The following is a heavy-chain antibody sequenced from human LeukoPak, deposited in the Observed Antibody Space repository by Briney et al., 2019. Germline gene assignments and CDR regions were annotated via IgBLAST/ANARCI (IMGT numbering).Heavy chain of an antibody. V-gene: IGHV4-34*01. CDR2: INYSGST. CDR3: ARGRRWLQFGATFDY. Sequence: SETLSLTCAVYGGSFSGYYWSWIRQPPGKGLEWIGEINYSGSTNYNPSLKNRVTISVDTSKNQFSLKLSSVTAADTAVYYCARGRRWLQFGATFDYWGQGTLVTVSS. CDR1: GGSFSGYY. J-gene: IGHJ4*02. D-gene: IGHD5-24*01.